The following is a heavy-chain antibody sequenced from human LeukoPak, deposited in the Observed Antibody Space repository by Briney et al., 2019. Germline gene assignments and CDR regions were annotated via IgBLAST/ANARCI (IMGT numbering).Heavy chain of an antibody. CDR1: GYTFTGYY. CDR2: INPNTGGT. J-gene: IGHJ4*02. D-gene: IGHD6-13*01. Sequence: ASVKVSCKASGYTFTGYYVHWVRQAPGQGLEWMGWINPNTGGTNYAQKFQGRVTMTRDTSISTVYMELSSLRSEDTAVYYCARDVAAAGTPPMDWGQGTLVTVSS. V-gene: IGHV1-2*02. CDR3: ARDVAAAGTPPMD.